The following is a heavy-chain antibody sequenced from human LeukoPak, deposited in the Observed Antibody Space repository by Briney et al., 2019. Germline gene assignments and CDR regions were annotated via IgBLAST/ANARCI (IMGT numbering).Heavy chain of an antibody. V-gene: IGHV1-18*01. J-gene: IGHJ4*02. CDR3: ARFLWFGELFDY. CDR2: ISAYNGNT. Sequence: GAAVKVSCKASVYTFTSYGFSWVRHAPGQGLEWMGWISAYNGNTNYSQKLQGRVTMTTDTSTSTAYMELRSLRSDGRAVYYCARFLWFGELFDYWGQGTLVTVSS. D-gene: IGHD3-10*01. CDR1: VYTFTSYG.